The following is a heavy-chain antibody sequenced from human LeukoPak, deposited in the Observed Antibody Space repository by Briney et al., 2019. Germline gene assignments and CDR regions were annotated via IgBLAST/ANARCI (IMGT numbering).Heavy chain of an antibody. D-gene: IGHD6-13*01. CDR2: INSDGSST. J-gene: IGHJ4*02. Sequence: GGSLRLSCAASGFTFSSYWMHWVRQAPGKGLVWVSRINSDGSSTSYADSVKGRFTISRDNAKNTLYLQMNSLRAEDTAVYYCAKGLRGRIAAAGTGFDYWGQGTLVTVSS. V-gene: IGHV3-74*01. CDR1: GFTFSSYW. CDR3: AKGLRGRIAAAGTGFDY.